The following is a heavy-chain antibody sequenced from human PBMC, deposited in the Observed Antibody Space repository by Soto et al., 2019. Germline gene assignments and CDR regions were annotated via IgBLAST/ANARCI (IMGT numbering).Heavy chain of an antibody. CDR2: IYSGGST. D-gene: IGHD4-17*01. CDR3: ARETTVVTPAYYYYGLDV. V-gene: IGHV3-66*01. CDR1: GFTVSSNY. Sequence: GGSLRLSCAASGFTVSSNYMSWVRQAPGKGLEWVSVIYSGGSTYYADSVKGRFTISRDNSKNTLYLQMNSLRAEDTAVYYCARETTVVTPAYYYYGLDVWGQGTTVSVSS. J-gene: IGHJ6*02.